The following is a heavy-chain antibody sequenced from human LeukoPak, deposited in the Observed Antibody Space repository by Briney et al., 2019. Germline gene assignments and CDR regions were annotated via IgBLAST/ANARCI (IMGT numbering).Heavy chain of an antibody. D-gene: IGHD6-19*01. CDR2: IYYSGST. CDR3: ARCDQWLVPGCFDY. J-gene: IGHJ4*02. Sequence: SETLSLTCTVSGGSISSSSYYWGWFRQPPGKGLEWIGSIYYSGSTYYNPSLKSRVTISVDTSKNQFSLKLSSVTAADTAVYYCARCDQWLVPGCFDYWGQGTLVTVSS. V-gene: IGHV4-39*01. CDR1: GGSISSSSYY.